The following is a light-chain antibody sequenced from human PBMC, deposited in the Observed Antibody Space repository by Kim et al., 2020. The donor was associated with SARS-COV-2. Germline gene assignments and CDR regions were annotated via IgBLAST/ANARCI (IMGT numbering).Light chain of an antibody. CDR2: AAS. CDR1: QTITGY. J-gene: IGKJ2*01. CDR3: QQSYSTPYT. Sequence: SESVGSTVTITCRASQTITGYLNWYQQKPGKAPKLLIYAASTLQSGVPSRFSGGGSGTDFTLTITSVQPADFATYYCQQSYSTPYTFGQGTKLEI. V-gene: IGKV1-39*01.